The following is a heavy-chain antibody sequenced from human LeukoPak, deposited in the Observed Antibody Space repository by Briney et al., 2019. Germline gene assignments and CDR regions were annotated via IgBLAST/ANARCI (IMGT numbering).Heavy chain of an antibody. J-gene: IGHJ4*02. CDR1: GGSISSYY. CDR2: IYYSGST. D-gene: IGHD4-23*01. V-gene: IGHV4-59*01. Sequence: SETLSLTCTVFGGSISSYYWSWIRQPPGKGLEWIGYIYYSGSTNYNPSLKSRVTISVDTSKNQFSLKLSSVTAADTAVYYCARDSSYGGNSLGFDYWGQGTLVTVSS. CDR3: ARDSSYGGNSLGFDY.